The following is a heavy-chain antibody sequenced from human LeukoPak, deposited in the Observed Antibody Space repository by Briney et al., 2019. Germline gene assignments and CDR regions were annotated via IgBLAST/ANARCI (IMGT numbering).Heavy chain of an antibody. V-gene: IGHV3-23*01. D-gene: IGHD3-22*01. CDR2: ISGSGGST. Sequence: GGSLRLSCAASGFTFSSYAMSWVRQAPGKGLEWVSAISGSGGSTYYADSVKGRFTISRDNSKNTLYLQMNSLRAEDTAVYYCTTAAYYYDSSGYYLIDYWGQGTLVTVSS. CDR1: GFTFSSYA. CDR3: TTAAYYYDSSGYYLIDY. J-gene: IGHJ4*02.